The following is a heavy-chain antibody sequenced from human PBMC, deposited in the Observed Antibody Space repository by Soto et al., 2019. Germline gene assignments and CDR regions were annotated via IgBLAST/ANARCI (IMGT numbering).Heavy chain of an antibody. CDR3: ARRGAVAGSYYYYGLDV. CDR1: GFTVSSNY. J-gene: IGHJ6*02. V-gene: IGHV3-66*04. Sequence: GGSLRLSCPASGFTVSSNYMNWVRQAPGKGLEWVSVIYSGGSTYYADSVKGRFTISRDNSKNTVYLQMNSLRAEDTAVYYCARRGAVAGSYYYYGLDVWGQGTTVTVSS. D-gene: IGHD6-19*01. CDR2: IYSGGST.